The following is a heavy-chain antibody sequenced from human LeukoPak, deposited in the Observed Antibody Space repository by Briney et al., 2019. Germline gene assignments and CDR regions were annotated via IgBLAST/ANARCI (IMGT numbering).Heavy chain of an antibody. CDR1: GFTFSSYA. V-gene: IGHV3-30*01. Sequence: PGRSLRLSCAASGFTFSSYAMHWVRQAPGKGLEWVAVISYDGSNKYYADSVKGRFTISRDNSKNTLYLQMNSLRAEDTAVYYCAREPRDYYYYYYMDVWGKGTTVTVSS. CDR2: ISYDGSNK. J-gene: IGHJ6*03. CDR3: AREPRDYYYYYYMDV.